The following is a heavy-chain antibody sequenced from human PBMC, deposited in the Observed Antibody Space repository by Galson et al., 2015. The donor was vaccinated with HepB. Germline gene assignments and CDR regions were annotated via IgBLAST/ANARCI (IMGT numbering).Heavy chain of an antibody. CDR1: GFIFSAHY. J-gene: IGHJ6*04. CDR2: ISNKASSHKT. CDR3: ARGGV. V-gene: IGHV3-72*01. Sequence: SLRLSCAASGFIFSAHYMDWARQAPGEGLEWVARISNKASSHKTDYAASVKGRFTISRDDSQNSVYLQMNSLKIEDAAVYYCARGGVWGKGTTVTVSS. D-gene: IGHD1-26*01.